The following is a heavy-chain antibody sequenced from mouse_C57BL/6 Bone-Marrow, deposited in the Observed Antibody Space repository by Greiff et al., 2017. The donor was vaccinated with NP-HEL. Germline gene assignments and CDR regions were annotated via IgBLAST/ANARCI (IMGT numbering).Heavy chain of an antibody. V-gene: IGHV5-12*01. Sequence: EVQGVESGGGLVQPGGSLKLSCAASGFTFSDYYMYWVRQTPEKRLEWVAYISNGGGSTYYPDTVKGRFTISRDNAKNTLYLQMSRLKSEDTAMYYCARHVHYGSSYWYFDVWGTGTTVTVSS. CDR1: GFTFSDYY. CDR3: ARHVHYGSSYWYFDV. J-gene: IGHJ1*03. CDR2: ISNGGGST. D-gene: IGHD1-1*01.